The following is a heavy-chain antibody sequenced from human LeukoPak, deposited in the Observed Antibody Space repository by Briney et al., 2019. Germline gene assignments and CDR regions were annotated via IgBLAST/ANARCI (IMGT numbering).Heavy chain of an antibody. J-gene: IGHJ4*02. V-gene: IGHV3-23*01. D-gene: IGHD6-19*01. CDR3: ARESFKAVAGYLDY. CDR2: ISGSSVDI. CDR1: GFTFNNYP. Sequence: PGGSLRLSCAASGFTFNNYPMSWVRQAPGKGLEWISVISGSSVDIAYAEYVKGRFTISRDNSRNTLYLQMNSLTVADTAVYFCARESFKAVAGYLDYWGQGILVTVSS.